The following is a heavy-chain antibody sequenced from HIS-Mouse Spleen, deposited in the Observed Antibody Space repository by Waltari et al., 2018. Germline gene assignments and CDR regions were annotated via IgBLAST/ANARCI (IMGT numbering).Heavy chain of an antibody. CDR2: IYHSGST. V-gene: IGHV4-38-2*02. J-gene: IGHJ4*02. CDR1: GYSLSSGYY. Sequence: QVQLQESGPGLVKPSETLSLTCTVSGYSLSSGYYWGWIRQPPGKGLEWIGSIYHSGSTYYNPSLKSRVTISVDTSKNQFSLKLSSVTAADTAVYYCARAFTPFDYWGQGTLVTVSS. D-gene: IGHD3-3*02. CDR3: ARAFTPFDY.